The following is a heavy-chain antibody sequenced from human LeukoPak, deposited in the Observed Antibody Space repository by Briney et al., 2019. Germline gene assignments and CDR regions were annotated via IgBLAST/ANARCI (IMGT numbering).Heavy chain of an antibody. CDR2: IQGSGGIR. CDR3: GRDPNGDYIGAFEM. Sequence: GGSLRLSCIGSGFPFSAYAMTWVRQAPGKWLEWVSSIQGSGGIRGYADSVQGRFTISRDNSKNTLFLQMNSLRGEDTAVYYCGRDPNGDYIGAFEMWGPGTLVTVSS. J-gene: IGHJ3*02. V-gene: IGHV3-23*01. D-gene: IGHD4-17*01. CDR1: GFPFSAYA.